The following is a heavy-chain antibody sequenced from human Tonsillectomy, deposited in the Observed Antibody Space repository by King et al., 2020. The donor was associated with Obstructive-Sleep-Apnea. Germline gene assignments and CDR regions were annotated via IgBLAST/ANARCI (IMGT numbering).Heavy chain of an antibody. CDR1: GGSISSISYY. Sequence: QLQESGPGLVKPSETLSLTCTVSGGSISSISYYWGWIRQPPGKGLGWIGSSYYGGSTYSNPSLKSRVTITVDASKKQFSLRLNSVTAADTAVYFCVGDLGVCGSGSDCEVDYWGQGTLVTVSS. V-gene: IGHV4-39*07. J-gene: IGHJ4*02. CDR2: SYYGGST. CDR3: VGDLGVCGSGSDCEVDY. D-gene: IGHD3-10*01.